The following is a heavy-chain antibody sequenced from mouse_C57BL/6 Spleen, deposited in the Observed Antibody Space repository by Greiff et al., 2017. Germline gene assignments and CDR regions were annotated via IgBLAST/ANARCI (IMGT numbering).Heavy chain of an antibody. CDR1: GFTFSSYG. J-gene: IGHJ4*01. D-gene: IGHD1-1*01. V-gene: IGHV5-6*01. CDR3: ARHMGFTTVVPYAMDY. CDR2: ISSGGSYT. Sequence: EVKVVESGGDLVKPGGSLKLSCAASGFTFSSYGMSWVRQTPDKRLEWVATISSGGSYTYYPDSVKGRFTISRDNAKNTLYLQMSSLKSEDTAMYYCARHMGFTTVVPYAMDYWGQGTSVTVSS.